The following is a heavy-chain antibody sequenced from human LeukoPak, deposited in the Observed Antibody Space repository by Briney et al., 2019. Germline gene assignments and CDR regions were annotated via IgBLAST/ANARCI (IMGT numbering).Heavy chain of an antibody. CDR1: GGSFSGYY. V-gene: IGHV4-34*01. Sequence: SETLSLTCAVYGGSFSGYYWSWIRQPPGKGLEWIGEINHSGSTNYNPSLKSRVTISVDTSKNQFSLKLSSVTAADTAVYYCARGPREVVTAILLDAFDIWGQGTMVTVSS. CDR3: ARGPREVVTAILLDAFDI. D-gene: IGHD2-21*02. CDR2: INHSGST. J-gene: IGHJ3*02.